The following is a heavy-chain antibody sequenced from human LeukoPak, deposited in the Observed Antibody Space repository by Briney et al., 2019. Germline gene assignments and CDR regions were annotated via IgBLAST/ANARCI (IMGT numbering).Heavy chain of an antibody. V-gene: IGHV4-61*01. CDR3: ARVLGYCSSTSCYGGPDYYGMDV. CDR2: IYYSGST. Sequence: PSETLSLTCTVSGGSISSGSYYWSWIRQPPGKGLEWIGYIYYSGSTNYNPSLKSRVTISVDTSKNQFSLKLSSVTAADTAVYYCARVLGYCSSTSCYGGPDYYGMDVWGKGTTVTVSS. J-gene: IGHJ6*04. D-gene: IGHD2-2*01. CDR1: GGSISSGSYY.